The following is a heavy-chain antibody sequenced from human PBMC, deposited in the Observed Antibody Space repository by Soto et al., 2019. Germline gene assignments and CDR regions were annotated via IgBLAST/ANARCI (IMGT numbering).Heavy chain of an antibody. J-gene: IGHJ4*02. Sequence: QVQLVQSGAEVKKPGASVKVSCKASGYTFTTYYIQCVRQAPGQGLELMGVISPSGGTTTYAQKFKGRVTMTRDTSTSTVQMELSRLRSEDTAVYYCARQRSDRSGYNGGYNNYWGKGTLVTVSS. V-gene: IGHV1-46*01. CDR3: ARQRSDRSGYNGGYNNY. CDR2: ISPSGGTT. CDR1: GYTFTTYY. D-gene: IGHD3-22*01.